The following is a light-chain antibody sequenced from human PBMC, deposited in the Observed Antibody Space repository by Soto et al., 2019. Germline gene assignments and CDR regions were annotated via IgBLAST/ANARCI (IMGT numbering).Light chain of an antibody. CDR1: TLGDKY. CDR3: QAWDSSTHVV. CDR2: QDS. J-gene: IGLJ2*01. V-gene: IGLV3-1*01. Sequence: SYELTQPPSVSVSPGPTASITCSGATLGDKYACWYQQKPGQSPVLVIYQDSKRPSGIPERFSGSNSGNTATLTISGTQAMDEADYYCQAWDSSTHVVFGGGTKLTVL.